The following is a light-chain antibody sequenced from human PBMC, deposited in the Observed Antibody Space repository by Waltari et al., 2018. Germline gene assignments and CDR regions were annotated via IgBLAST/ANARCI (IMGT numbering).Light chain of an antibody. CDR1: QSVGNK. CDR2: GAS. V-gene: IGKV3-15*01. Sequence: ETVMTQSPATLSVSPGERVTFSCRASQSVGNKLAWYQQKPGQAPRLLIYGASTRATGIPAGFSGSGSGTEFTLTISSLQSEDFAVYYCQQSDNWPPLFTFGPGTKVDIK. J-gene: IGKJ3*01. CDR3: QQSDNWPPLFT.